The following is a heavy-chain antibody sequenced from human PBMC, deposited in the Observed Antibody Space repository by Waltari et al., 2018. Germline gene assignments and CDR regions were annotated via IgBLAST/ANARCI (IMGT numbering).Heavy chain of an antibody. V-gene: IGHV1-69*04. CDR1: GGTFSRYA. D-gene: IGHD4-17*01. CDR3: ARTVTPGDYYYYYMDV. J-gene: IGHJ6*03. Sequence: QVQLVQSGAEVKKPGSSVKVSCKASGGTFSRYAISWVRQAPGQGLEWMGGSIPILGITNYAQKFQGRVTSSADESTSTAYMELSSLRPEDTAVYYCARTVTPGDYYYYYMDVWGKGTTVTVSS. CDR2: SIPILGIT.